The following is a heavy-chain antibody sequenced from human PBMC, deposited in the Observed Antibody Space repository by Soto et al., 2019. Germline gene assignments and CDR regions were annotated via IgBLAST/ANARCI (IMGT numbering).Heavy chain of an antibody. Sequence: QVQLVQSGAEVKKPGASVKVSCKASGYTFTSYGISWVRQAPGQGLEWMGWISAYNGNTNYAQKLKGKVTITTDTPTSPAYMELRSLRSDDTAVYYCARVYCSGGSCYLGFGWYYYYMDVLGKGTPVTVSS. CDR1: GYTFTSYG. D-gene: IGHD2-15*01. CDR2: ISAYNGNT. J-gene: IGHJ6*03. CDR3: ARVYCSGGSCYLGFGWYYYYMDV. V-gene: IGHV1-18*01.